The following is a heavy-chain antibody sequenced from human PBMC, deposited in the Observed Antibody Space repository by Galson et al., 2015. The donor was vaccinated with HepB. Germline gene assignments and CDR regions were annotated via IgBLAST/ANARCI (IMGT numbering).Heavy chain of an antibody. D-gene: IGHD4-17*01. Sequence: SVKVSCKASGGTFSSFTFSWVRMAPGQGPQWLGGIMPIFGTTNYAQNFQGRLTITADDSTSTAYMELSSLTSDDTAVYYCARGRLTTPFYYYDLDVWGQGTTVTVSS. CDR3: ARGRLTTPFYYYDLDV. CDR2: IMPIFGTT. J-gene: IGHJ6*02. V-gene: IGHV1-69*13. CDR1: GGTFSSFT.